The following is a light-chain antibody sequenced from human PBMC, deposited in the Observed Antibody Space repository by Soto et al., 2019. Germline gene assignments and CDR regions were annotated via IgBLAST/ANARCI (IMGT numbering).Light chain of an antibody. CDR2: DAS. Sequence: EIVLTQSPATLSLSPGERATLSCRASQSVSSYLAWYQQKPGQAPRLLIYDASNRATGIPARFSGSGSGTAFTLTISSLEPEDFAVFYCRERSKWPPGGGVMYTFGQGTKLEIK. J-gene: IGKJ2*01. V-gene: IGKV3-11*01. CDR3: RERSKWPPGGGVMYT. CDR1: QSVSSY.